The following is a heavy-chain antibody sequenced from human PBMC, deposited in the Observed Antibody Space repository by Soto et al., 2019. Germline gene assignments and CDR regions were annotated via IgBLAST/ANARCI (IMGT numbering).Heavy chain of an antibody. Sequence: QITLKESGPTLVTPIQTLTLTCTFSGFSLTTTGLGVAWIRQPPGKALEWLALIYWNDEKRYRPSLRSRLTITKDTSKNQVVLTMTDMDPVDTATYFCAHEGFGSDNWFDAWGQGALVIVSS. V-gene: IGHV2-5*01. CDR1: GFSLTTTGLG. CDR2: IYWNDEK. CDR3: AHEGFGSDNWFDA. J-gene: IGHJ5*02. D-gene: IGHD3-10*01.